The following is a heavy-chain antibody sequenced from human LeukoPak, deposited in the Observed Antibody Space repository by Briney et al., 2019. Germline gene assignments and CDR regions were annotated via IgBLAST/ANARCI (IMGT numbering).Heavy chain of an antibody. CDR3: ARWQVTSRNYYFDY. CDR2: IYYSGST. D-gene: IGHD2-21*02. J-gene: IGHJ4*02. Sequence: PSETLSLTCDVSGGSISSGLYSWSWIRQPLGKGLEWIGYIYYSGSTYYNPSLKSRVTISVDTSKNQFSLKLSSVTAADTAVYYCARWQVTSRNYYFDYWGQGTLVTVSS. V-gene: IGHV4-31*11. CDR1: GGSISSGLYS.